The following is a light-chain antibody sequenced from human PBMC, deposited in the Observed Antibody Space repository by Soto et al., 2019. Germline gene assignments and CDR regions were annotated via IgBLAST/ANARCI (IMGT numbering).Light chain of an antibody. V-gene: IGLV2-14*01. CDR2: GVS. CDR1: SSDIGSHNF. Sequence: QSVLTQPASVSGSPGQSITISCTGTSSDIGSHNFVSWHQQHPGKAPKFIIYGVSNRPSGVSNRFSGSKSGNTASLTISGLQADYEADYYCSSYTSTYIWVFGGGTKLTVL. J-gene: IGLJ3*02. CDR3: SSYTSTYIWV.